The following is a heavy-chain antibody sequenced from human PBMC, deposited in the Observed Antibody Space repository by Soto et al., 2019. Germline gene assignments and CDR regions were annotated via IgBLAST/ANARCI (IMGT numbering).Heavy chain of an antibody. CDR2: ISARAVDT. CDR1: GFTFSNYA. Sequence: EVQVLESGGGLVQPGGSLRLSCAASGFTFSNYAMTWVRQAPGKGLEWVAIISARAVDTYYADSVKGRFTISRDNSNNALSLQLNSLGVEATAIYYCAMVTWNPDYWGQGTLVTVSS. V-gene: IGHV3-23*01. J-gene: IGHJ4*02. CDR3: AMVTWNPDY. D-gene: IGHD1-1*01.